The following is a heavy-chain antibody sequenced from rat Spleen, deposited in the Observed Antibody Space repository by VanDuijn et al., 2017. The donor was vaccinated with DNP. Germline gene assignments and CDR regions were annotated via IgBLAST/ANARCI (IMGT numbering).Heavy chain of an antibody. CDR2: ISTSGGST. J-gene: IGHJ2*01. V-gene: IGHV5-46*01. Sequence: EVKLVESGGGLVQPGRSLKLSCVASGFTFTYYGMAWVRQPPTKGLEWVATISTSGGSTYYRDSVKGRFTISRDNAKSTLYLQMNSLRSEDTATYYCTRESHTTGLDYWGQGVMVTVSS. CDR1: GFTFTYYG. CDR3: TRESHTTGLDY. D-gene: IGHD1-6*01.